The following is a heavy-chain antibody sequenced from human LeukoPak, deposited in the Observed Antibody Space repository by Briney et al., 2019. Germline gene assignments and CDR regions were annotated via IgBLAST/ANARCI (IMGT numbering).Heavy chain of an antibody. D-gene: IGHD3/OR15-3a*01. CDR2: IVPIFGSA. V-gene: IGHV1-69*01. J-gene: IGHJ5*02. CDR3: ARVGGLDLTNWFDP. Sequence: SVKVSCKASGGTFSNYTISWVRQAPGQGLEWMGGIVPIFGSANYAQKFQGRVTITADESTSTAYMELSSLGSEDTAVYYCARVGGLDLTNWFDPWGQGTLVTVSS. CDR1: GGTFSNYT.